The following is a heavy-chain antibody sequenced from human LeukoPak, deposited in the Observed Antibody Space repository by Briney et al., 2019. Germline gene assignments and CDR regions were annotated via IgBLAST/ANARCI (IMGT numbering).Heavy chain of an antibody. Sequence: SETLSLTCTVSNYSISSGYYWGWIRQPPGKGLEWIASIYHGGDTYYHPSLKSRVTISIDTSKNLFSLKLTSVTAADTAIYYCARVQGDYFMDVWGKGTTVTVSS. V-gene: IGHV4-38-2*02. CDR2: IYHGGDT. J-gene: IGHJ6*03. CDR3: ARVQGDYFMDV. D-gene: IGHD1-26*01. CDR1: NYSISSGYY.